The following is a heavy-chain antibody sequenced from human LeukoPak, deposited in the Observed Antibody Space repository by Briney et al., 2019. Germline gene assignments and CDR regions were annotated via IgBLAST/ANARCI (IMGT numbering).Heavy chain of an antibody. Sequence: GGSLRLSCAASGFTFSSYWMSWVRQAPGKGLEWVANIKQDGSEKYYVDSVKGRFTISRDNAKNSLYLQMNSLRAEDTAVYYCARDVGAAMATDAFDIWGQGTMVTVSS. CDR2: IKQDGSEK. CDR1: GFTFSSYW. J-gene: IGHJ3*02. CDR3: ARDVGAAMATDAFDI. V-gene: IGHV3-7*03. D-gene: IGHD5-18*01.